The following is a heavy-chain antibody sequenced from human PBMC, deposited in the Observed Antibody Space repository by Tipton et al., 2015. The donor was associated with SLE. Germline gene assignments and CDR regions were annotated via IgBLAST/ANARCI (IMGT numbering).Heavy chain of an antibody. CDR1: GGSISSYY. CDR3: ARGAVGAMVRGVYYGMDV. CDR2: IYYSGST. Sequence: TLSLTCTASGGSISSYYWSWIRQPPGKGLEWIGYIYYSGSTNYNPSLKSRVAISVDTSKNQFSLKLSSVTAADTAVYYCARGAVGAMVRGVYYGMDVWGQGTTVTVSS. D-gene: IGHD3-10*01. J-gene: IGHJ6*02. V-gene: IGHV4-59*01.